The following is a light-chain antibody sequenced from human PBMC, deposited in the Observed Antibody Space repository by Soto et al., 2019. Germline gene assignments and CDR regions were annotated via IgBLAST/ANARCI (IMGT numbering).Light chain of an antibody. V-gene: IGLV1-44*01. J-gene: IGLJ1*01. CDR3: AAWDDSLNGYV. Sequence: QSPLTQPPSASGTPGQRVTISWSGSTSNIGSNTVNWFQQLPGTAPKLLIHSNNQRPSGVPGRFSGSKSGTSASLAISGLQSEDEADYFCAAWDDSLNGYVFGTGTKVTVL. CDR1: TSNIGSNT. CDR2: SNN.